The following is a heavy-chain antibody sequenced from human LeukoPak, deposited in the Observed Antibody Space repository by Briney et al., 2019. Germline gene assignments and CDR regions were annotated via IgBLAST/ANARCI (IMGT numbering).Heavy chain of an antibody. V-gene: IGHV3-21*01. CDR1: GFIFSSYS. D-gene: IGHD6-19*01. Sequence: GGSLRLSCAASGFIFSSYSMNWVRQAPGKGLEWVSFISTSSSYIYYADSVKGRFTISRDNAKNSLYLQMNSLRAEDTAVYYCAKDGHRYSSGWHLDYWGQGTLVTVSS. J-gene: IGHJ4*02. CDR3: AKDGHRYSSGWHLDY. CDR2: ISTSSSYI.